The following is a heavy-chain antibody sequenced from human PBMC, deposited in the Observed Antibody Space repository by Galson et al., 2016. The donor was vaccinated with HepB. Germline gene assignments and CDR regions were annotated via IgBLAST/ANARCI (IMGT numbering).Heavy chain of an antibody. V-gene: IGHV3-7*03. Sequence: SLRLSCAASGFTLGGYWMNWVRQAPGKGLEWVAIIKEDGSEKYYVDSVRGRFTISRDNAKNSLSLQMNSLRVEDTAVYYCAKMKGALWHNYCFDYWGLGTLVTVSS. J-gene: IGHJ4*02. CDR1: GFTLGGYW. CDR3: AKMKGALWHNYCFDY. D-gene: IGHD2-21*01. CDR2: IKEDGSEK.